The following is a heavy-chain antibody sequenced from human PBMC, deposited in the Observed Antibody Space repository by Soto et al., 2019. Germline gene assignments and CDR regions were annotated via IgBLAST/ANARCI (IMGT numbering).Heavy chain of an antibody. CDR3: ARGGAYIYGPQYD. CDR1: GFSFSGYW. J-gene: IGHJ4*02. D-gene: IGHD5-18*01. V-gene: IGHV3-74*01. CDR2: INGDGSST. Sequence: EVQLVESGGGLVQPGGSLRLSCATSGFSFSGYWIHWVRQAPGKGLVWVSHINGDGSSTNYADSVKGRFTISRDYAKNTLYLQMHSLRVEDTAVYYCARGGAYIYGPQYDWGQGTLVTVSS.